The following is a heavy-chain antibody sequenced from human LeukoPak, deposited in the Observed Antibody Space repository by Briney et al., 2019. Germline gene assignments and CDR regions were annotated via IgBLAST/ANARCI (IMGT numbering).Heavy chain of an antibody. CDR3: AREKYSSSWYYFDY. J-gene: IGHJ4*02. CDR2: IKQDGSEK. Sequence: GGSLRLSCVASGFSFSSDWMSWVRQAPGKGLEWVANIKQDGSEKYYVDSVKGRFTISRDNAKNSLYLQMNSLRAEDTAVYYCAREKYSSSWYYFDYWGQGTLVTVSS. D-gene: IGHD6-13*01. CDR1: GFSFSSDW. V-gene: IGHV3-7*01.